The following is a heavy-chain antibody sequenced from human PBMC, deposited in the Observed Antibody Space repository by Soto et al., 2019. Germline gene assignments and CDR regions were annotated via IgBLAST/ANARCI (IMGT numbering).Heavy chain of an antibody. Sequence: SETLSLTCAVYGGSFSGYYWSWIRQPPGKGLEWIGEINHSGSTNYNPSLKSRVTMSVDTSKNQFSLKLSSVTAADTAVYYCARSGGKHRHCSSTSCYVRAFDPWGQGTLVTVSS. CDR1: GGSFSGYY. D-gene: IGHD2-2*01. J-gene: IGHJ5*02. CDR2: INHSGST. CDR3: ARSGGKHRHCSSTSCYVRAFDP. V-gene: IGHV4-34*01.